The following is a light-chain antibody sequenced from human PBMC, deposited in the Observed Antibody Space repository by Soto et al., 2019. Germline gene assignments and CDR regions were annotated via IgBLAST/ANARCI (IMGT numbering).Light chain of an antibody. Sequence: AIRMTQSPSSFSASTGDRVTITCRASQGISSYLAWYQQKPGKAPKLLIYAASTLQSGVPSRFSGSGSGTDFTLTISCLQSEDFATYYCHQYYSYPTFGQGTKLEIK. CDR1: QGISSY. V-gene: IGKV1-8*01. CDR3: HQYYSYPT. CDR2: AAS. J-gene: IGKJ2*01.